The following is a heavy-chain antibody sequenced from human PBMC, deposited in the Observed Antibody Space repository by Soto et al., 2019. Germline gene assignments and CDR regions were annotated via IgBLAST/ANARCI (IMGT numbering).Heavy chain of an antibody. D-gene: IGHD1-26*01. CDR1: GFSFSDFG. J-gene: IGHJ4*02. CDR2: ISSDGSNK. Sequence: QVQLVESGGGVVHPGRSLRLSCAASGFSFSDFGMHWDRQAPGKGLEWLALISSDGSNKFYADSVRGRFTVSRDRSENTLHLHMNAVRIDDTSMYSCAKDFSRGPMGMSLDSWVQGTLVIVSS. CDR3: AKDFSRGPMGMSLDS. V-gene: IGHV3-30*18.